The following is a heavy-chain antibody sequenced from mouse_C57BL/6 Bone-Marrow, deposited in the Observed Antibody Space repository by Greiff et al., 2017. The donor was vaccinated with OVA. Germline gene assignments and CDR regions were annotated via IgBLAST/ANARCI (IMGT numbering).Heavy chain of an antibody. D-gene: IGHD2-3*01. V-gene: IGHV1-15*01. J-gene: IGHJ2*01. CDR1: GYTFTDYE. CDR2: IDPETGGT. CDR3: TRRGIYDGYYGDY. Sequence: VQLQQSGAELVRPGASVTLSCKASGYTFTDYEMHWVKQTPVHGLEWIGAIDPETGGTAYNQKFKGKAILTADKSSSTAYMELRSLTSEDSAVYYCTRRGIYDGYYGDYWGQGTTLTVSS.